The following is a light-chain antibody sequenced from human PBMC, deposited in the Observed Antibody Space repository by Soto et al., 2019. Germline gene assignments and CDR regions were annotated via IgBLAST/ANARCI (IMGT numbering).Light chain of an antibody. CDR1: SGHSNYA. CDR3: QTWGTGIQV. J-gene: IGLJ2*01. V-gene: IGLV4-69*02. CDR2: LNSDGSH. Sequence: QPVLTRSPSASASLGASVKLTCTLSSGHSNYAIAWHQQQPEKGPRYLMKLNSDGSHSKGDGIPDRFSGSSSGAERYLTISSLQSEDEADYYCQTWGTGIQVFGGGTKLTVL.